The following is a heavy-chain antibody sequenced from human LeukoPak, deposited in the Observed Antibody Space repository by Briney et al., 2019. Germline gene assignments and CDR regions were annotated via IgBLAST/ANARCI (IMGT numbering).Heavy chain of an antibody. CDR1: GGTFSSYT. Sequence: SVKVSCKASGGTFSSYTITWVRQAPGQGLEWMGGIIPIFGTANYAQKFQGRVTITTDESTSTAYMELSSLRSEDTAVYYCASGYYYYMDVWGKGTTVTVSS. CDR2: IIPIFGTA. CDR3: ASGYYYYMDV. J-gene: IGHJ6*03. V-gene: IGHV1-69*05.